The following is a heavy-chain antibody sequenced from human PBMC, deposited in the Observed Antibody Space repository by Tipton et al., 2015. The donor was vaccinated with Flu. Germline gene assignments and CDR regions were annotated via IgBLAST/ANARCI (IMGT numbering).Heavy chain of an antibody. Sequence: VQLVQSGAEVKKPGESLQISCKGSGYTFTSYWIGWVRQMPGNGLEWMGSIYPGDSDTRYSPSFQGQVTISADKSISTAYLQWSSLKASDTAMYYCARGPSRKNWDFDPWGRGTLVTVSS. J-gene: IGHJ2*01. CDR2: IYPGDSDT. CDR3: ARGPSRKNWDFDP. CDR1: GYTFTSYW. V-gene: IGHV5-51*03.